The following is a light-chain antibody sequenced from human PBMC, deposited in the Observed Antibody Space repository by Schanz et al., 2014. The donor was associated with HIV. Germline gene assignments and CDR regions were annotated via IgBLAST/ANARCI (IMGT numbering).Light chain of an antibody. J-gene: IGKJ1*01. CDR1: QSLSSY. CDR3: QQYGSSPPT. V-gene: IGKV3-11*01. CDR2: DAS. Sequence: EIVLTQSPATLSVSPGETATLSCRASQSLSSYLAWYQQTPGQPPRLLIWDASNRATGVPARFGGSGYGTDFTLTISSLEPEDFAVYYCQQYGSSPPTFGQGTKVEIK.